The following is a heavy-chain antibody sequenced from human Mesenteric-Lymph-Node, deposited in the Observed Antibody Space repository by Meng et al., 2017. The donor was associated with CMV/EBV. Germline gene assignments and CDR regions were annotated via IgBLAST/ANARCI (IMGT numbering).Heavy chain of an antibody. CDR1: GGTFTSYD. D-gene: IGHD1-1*01. V-gene: IGHV1-8*01. Sequence: CKASGGTFTSYDINWVRQASGQGLEWLGWMSPYSGDTGYAQKFQGRVTLTRDTSISTAYMDLSSLTSEDTAVYYCARNPGGTGDFDSWGQGTLVTVSS. CDR2: MSPYSGDT. J-gene: IGHJ5*01. CDR3: ARNPGGTGDFDS.